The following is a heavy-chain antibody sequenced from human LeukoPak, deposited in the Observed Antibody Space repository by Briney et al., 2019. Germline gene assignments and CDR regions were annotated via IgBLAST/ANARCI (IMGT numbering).Heavy chain of an antibody. CDR3: AREGYTSGRAPAFDL. V-gene: IGHV3-30*04. CDR2: VSSNGKSK. CDR1: GFTFSRYV. D-gene: IGHD6-19*01. Sequence: GGSLRLSCAASGFTFSRYVMHWVRQAPGKGLDWVAGVSSNGKSKYYTDSVKGRFTISRDNSKSMLDLQMNSLTTEDTAVYFCAREGYTSGRAPAFDLWGQGTVVTVSS. J-gene: IGHJ3*01.